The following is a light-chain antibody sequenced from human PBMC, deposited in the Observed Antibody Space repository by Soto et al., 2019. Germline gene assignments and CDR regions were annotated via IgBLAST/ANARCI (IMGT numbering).Light chain of an antibody. V-gene: IGKV1-5*03. J-gene: IGKJ2*01. CDR1: QTVTTW. Sequence: DIQMTQSPSTLSASVGDRVTITCRANQTVTTWLAWYQQKPGKAPKVLIYQASSLQSGVPSRFSGSGSGTEVTLTINSLQPDDFATYYCQQYNTYSPYTFGQGTRLEI. CDR3: QQYNTYSPYT. CDR2: QAS.